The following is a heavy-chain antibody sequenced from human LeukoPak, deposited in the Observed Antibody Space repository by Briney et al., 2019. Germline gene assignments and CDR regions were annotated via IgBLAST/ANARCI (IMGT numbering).Heavy chain of an antibody. Sequence: GGSLRLSCAASGFTFDDYGMSWVRQAPGKGLEWVSGINWNGGSTGYADSVKGRFTISRDNAKNPLYLQMNSLRAEDTALYYCARRDIVVVPAAIIGAFDIWGQGTMVTVSS. CDR2: INWNGGST. V-gene: IGHV3-20*04. CDR3: ARRDIVVVPAAIIGAFDI. D-gene: IGHD2-2*02. J-gene: IGHJ3*02. CDR1: GFTFDDYG.